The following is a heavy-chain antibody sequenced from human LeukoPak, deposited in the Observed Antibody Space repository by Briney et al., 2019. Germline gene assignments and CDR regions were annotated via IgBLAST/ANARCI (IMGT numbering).Heavy chain of an antibody. CDR3: ARVGYNYDYDY. CDR1: GFTFSSHW. Sequence: GGSLRLSCAASGFTFSSHWMHWVRQAPGKGLVWVSRINADGSSTNYAGSVKGRFTISRDNAKNTLYLQMNSLRAEDTAVYYCARVGYNYDYDYWGQGTLVTVSS. V-gene: IGHV3-74*01. J-gene: IGHJ4*02. CDR2: INADGSST. D-gene: IGHD5-18*01.